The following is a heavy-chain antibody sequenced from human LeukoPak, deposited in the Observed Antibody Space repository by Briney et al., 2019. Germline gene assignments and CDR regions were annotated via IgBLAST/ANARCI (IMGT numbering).Heavy chain of an antibody. Sequence: SETLSLTCAVYGGSFSGYYWSWIRQPPGKGLEWIGEINHSGSTNYNPSLKSRVTISVDTSKNQFSLKLSSVTAADTAVYYCARGIVGATKAFDYWGQRTLVTVSS. CDR2: INHSGST. D-gene: IGHD1-26*01. V-gene: IGHV4-34*01. J-gene: IGHJ4*02. CDR1: GGSFSGYY. CDR3: ARGIVGATKAFDY.